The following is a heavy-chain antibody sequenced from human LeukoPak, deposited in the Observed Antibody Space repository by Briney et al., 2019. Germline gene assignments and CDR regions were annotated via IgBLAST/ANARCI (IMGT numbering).Heavy chain of an antibody. D-gene: IGHD2/OR15-2a*01. J-gene: IGHJ4*02. V-gene: IGHV4-59*08. CDR3: ARQLGSTTNFDY. CDR1: GGSFNSYF. CDR2: VCYRGST. Sequence: SETLSLTCTVSGGSFNSYFWSWIRQPPGKGLEWIGDVCYRGSTNYNPSLKTRVTISLGTSKNQFSLMLTSVTAADTAVYYCARQLGSTTNFDYWGQGTLVIVSS.